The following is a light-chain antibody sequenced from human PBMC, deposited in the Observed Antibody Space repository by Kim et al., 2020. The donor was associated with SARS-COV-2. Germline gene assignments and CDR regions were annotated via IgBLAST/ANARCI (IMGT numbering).Light chain of an antibody. J-gene: IGLJ2*01. CDR2: DNN. CDR3: GSWDNSLNLVV. CDR1: SSNIGTNY. V-gene: IGLV1-51*01. Sequence: AAPGQKVTLSCSGSSSNIGTNYVSWYQQLPGTAPKLLIYDNNKRPSGIPDRFSGSKSGTSATLGITGLQTGDEADYYCGSWDNSLNLVVFGGGTQLTV.